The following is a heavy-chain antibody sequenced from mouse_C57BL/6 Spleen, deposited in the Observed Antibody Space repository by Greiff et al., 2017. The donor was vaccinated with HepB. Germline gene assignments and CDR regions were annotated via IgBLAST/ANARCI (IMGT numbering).Heavy chain of an antibody. D-gene: IGHD1-1*01. CDR1: GFTFSSYA. CDR3: AREVGWGYFDY. Sequence: EVKVEESGGGLVKPGGSLKLSCAASGFTFSSYAMSWVRQTPEKRLEWVATISDGGSYTYYPDNVKGRFTISRDNAKNNLYLQMSHLKSEDTAMYYCAREVGWGYFDYWGQGTTLTVSS. V-gene: IGHV5-4*01. J-gene: IGHJ2*01. CDR2: ISDGGSYT.